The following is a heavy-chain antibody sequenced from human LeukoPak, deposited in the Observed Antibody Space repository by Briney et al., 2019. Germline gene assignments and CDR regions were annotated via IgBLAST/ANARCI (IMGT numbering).Heavy chain of an antibody. Sequence: PGGSLRLSCAASGFTFSSYGMHWVRQAPGKGLEWVAFIRYDGSNKYYADSVKGRFTISRDNSKNTLYLQMNSLRAEDTAVYYCANYYDSSGSVDYWGQGTLVPVPS. V-gene: IGHV3-30*02. CDR3: ANYYDSSGSVDY. J-gene: IGHJ4*02. CDR1: GFTFSSYG. D-gene: IGHD3-22*01. CDR2: IRYDGSNK.